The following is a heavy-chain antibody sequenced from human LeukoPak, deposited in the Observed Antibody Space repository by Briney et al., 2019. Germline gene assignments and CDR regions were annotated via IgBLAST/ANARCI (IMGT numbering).Heavy chain of an antibody. CDR3: ARVFIPAVTTLDYFDY. Sequence: GSLKTFRAALGFTFRSFSMDWVRPAPGEGLGWGAQLKQDGSEKYYVDSVKGRFTISRDNAKNSLYLQMNSLRAEDTAVYYCARVFIPAVTTLDYFDYWGQGTLVTVSS. V-gene: IGHV3-7*01. J-gene: IGHJ4*02. D-gene: IGHD4-17*01. CDR2: LKQDGSEK. CDR1: GFTFRSFS.